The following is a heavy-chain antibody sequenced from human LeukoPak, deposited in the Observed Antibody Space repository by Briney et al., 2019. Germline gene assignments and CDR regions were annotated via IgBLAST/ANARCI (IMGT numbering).Heavy chain of an antibody. V-gene: IGHV4-34*01. D-gene: IGHD5-18*01. CDR2: INHSGST. CDR1: GGSFSAYH. Sequence: SETLSLTCTVYGGSFSAYHWSWIRQPPGKGLEWIGEINHSGSTNYNPSLKSRVTISVDTSKNQFSLKLSSVTAADTAVYYCARGGYSYGYRNWFDPWGQGTLVTVSS. CDR3: ARGGYSYGYRNWFDP. J-gene: IGHJ5*02.